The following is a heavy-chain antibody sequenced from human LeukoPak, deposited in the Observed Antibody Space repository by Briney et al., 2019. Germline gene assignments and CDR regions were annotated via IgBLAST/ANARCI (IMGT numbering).Heavy chain of an antibody. CDR2: IYSGGST. D-gene: IGHD5-24*01. CDR1: GFTVSSNY. V-gene: IGHV3-53*01. J-gene: IGHJ5*02. Sequence: GGSLRLSCAASGFTVSSNYMSWVRQAPGKGLEWVSVIYSGGSTYYADSVKGRFTISRDNSKNTLYLQMNSLRAEDTAVYYCARAGEMATINGFDPWGQGTLVTVSS. CDR3: ARAGEMATINGFDP.